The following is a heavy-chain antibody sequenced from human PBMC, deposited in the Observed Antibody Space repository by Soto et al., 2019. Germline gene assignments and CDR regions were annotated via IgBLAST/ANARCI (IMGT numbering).Heavy chain of an antibody. CDR1: GASMSGYH. CDR2: INYDGSG. J-gene: IGHJ4*02. Sequence: QAQLQESGPGLVKPSETLSLTCTVSGASMSGYHWSWIRQPPGKGLEWIGYINYDGSGNYKSSLTSRVTISIDTSKNQFSLNLSSVTAADSAVYYCATYGVGDGGRGYWGKGTLVTVSS. V-gene: IGHV4-59*01. D-gene: IGHD1-26*01. CDR3: ATYGVGDGGRGY.